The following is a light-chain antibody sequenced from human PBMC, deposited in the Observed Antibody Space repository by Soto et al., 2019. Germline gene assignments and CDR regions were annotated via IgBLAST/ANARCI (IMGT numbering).Light chain of an antibody. CDR2: AIS. J-gene: IGKJ1*01. CDR3: LQDNSYPWT. V-gene: IGKV1-6*01. Sequence: AIQMTQSPSSLSASVGDRVTITCRASQAIRNDLGWYQQKPGKAPRLLIFAISTLHSGVPSRFSGSGSGTDFTLTISSLQPEDFATYYCLQDNSYPWTFGQGTRVEIK. CDR1: QAIRND.